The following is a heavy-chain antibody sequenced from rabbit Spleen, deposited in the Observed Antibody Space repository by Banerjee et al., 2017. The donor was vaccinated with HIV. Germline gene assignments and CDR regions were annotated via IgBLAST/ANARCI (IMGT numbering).Heavy chain of an antibody. D-gene: IGHD6-1*01. V-gene: IGHV1S40*01. CDR2: IDTGSSGFT. Sequence: QSLEESGGDLVKPGASLTLTCTASGVSFSSSSYMCWVRQAPGKGLEWIACIDTGSSGFTYFATWAKGRFTCSKTSSTTVTLQMTRLTAADTATYFCARLGHADYPYAYGLKLWGPGTLVTVS. CDR3: ARLGHADYPYAYGLKL. J-gene: IGHJ4*01. CDR1: GVSFSSSSY.